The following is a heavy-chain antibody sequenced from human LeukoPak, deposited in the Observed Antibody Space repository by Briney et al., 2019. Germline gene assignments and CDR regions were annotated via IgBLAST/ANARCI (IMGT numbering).Heavy chain of an antibody. Sequence: PSETLSLTCAVYGGSFSGYYWSRIRQPPGKGLEWIGEINHSGSTNYNPSLKSRVTISVDTSKIQFSLKLSSVTAADTAVYYCARGGYCSSTSCYRSYYYGMDVWGQGTTVTVSS. CDR3: ARGGYCSSTSCYRSYYYGMDV. D-gene: IGHD2-2*02. V-gene: IGHV4-34*01. J-gene: IGHJ6*02. CDR2: INHSGST. CDR1: GGSFSGYY.